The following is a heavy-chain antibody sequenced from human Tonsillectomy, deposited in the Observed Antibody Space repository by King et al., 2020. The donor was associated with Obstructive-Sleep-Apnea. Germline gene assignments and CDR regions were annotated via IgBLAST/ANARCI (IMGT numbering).Heavy chain of an antibody. CDR2: TYYRSKWYS. CDR1: GDSVSSNSAV. Sequence: VQLQQSGPGLVKPSQTLSLTCAISGDSVSSNSAVWNWIRQSPSRGLEWLGRTYYRSKWYSDYAVSVKSRLTINADTSKNQFSLHLNSVTPEDTAVYYWARYLVSPRDNGRWYCYYGLDVWGQGTTVIVS. V-gene: IGHV6-1*01. CDR3: ARYLVSPRDNGRWYCYYGLDV. D-gene: IGHD4-17*01. J-gene: IGHJ6*02.